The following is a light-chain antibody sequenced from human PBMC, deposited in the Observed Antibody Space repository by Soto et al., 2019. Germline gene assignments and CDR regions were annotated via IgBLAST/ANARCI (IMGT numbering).Light chain of an antibody. Sequence: ETVLTQSPATLSLSPGDRATLSCRASQSIANSLAWYQHKPGQAPRLLIYDASNRAPGIPARFSGSGSGSDFTLTISSLEPEDYTIYYCEPGSDWPLFGGVNKVEI. J-gene: IGKJ4*01. CDR1: QSIANS. CDR3: EPGSDWPL. V-gene: IGKV3-11*01. CDR2: DAS.